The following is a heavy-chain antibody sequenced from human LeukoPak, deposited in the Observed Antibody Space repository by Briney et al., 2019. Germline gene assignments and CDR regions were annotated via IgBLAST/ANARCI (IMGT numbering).Heavy chain of an antibody. CDR1: GYIFTNYG. D-gene: IGHD4-17*01. CDR3: AKDPLLSTVTSTWGYYYYMDV. V-gene: IGHV1-18*01. J-gene: IGHJ6*03. Sequence: ASVKVSCKTSGYIFTNYGISWVRQAPGQGLEWMGWISAYNGYTNYAQNFQGRVTMSTDTYENTAYMELRSLRSDDTAVYYCAKDPLLSTVTSTWGYYYYMDVWGKGTTVTVSS. CDR2: ISAYNGYT.